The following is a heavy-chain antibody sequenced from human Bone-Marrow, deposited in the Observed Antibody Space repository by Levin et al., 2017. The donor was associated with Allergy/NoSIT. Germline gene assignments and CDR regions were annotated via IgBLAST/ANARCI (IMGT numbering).Heavy chain of an antibody. Sequence: SETLSLTCTVSGGSISSSSYYWGWIRQPPGKGLEWIGTIYYSGRTYYNPSLKSRVTISVDTSKNQFSLKLSSVTAADRAVYYCAREDATGSVSLDWGQGMPVTVSS. D-gene: IGHD3-10*01. V-gene: IGHV4-39*07. CDR3: AREDATGSVSLD. J-gene: IGHJ4*02. CDR2: IYYSGRT. CDR1: GGSISSSSYY.